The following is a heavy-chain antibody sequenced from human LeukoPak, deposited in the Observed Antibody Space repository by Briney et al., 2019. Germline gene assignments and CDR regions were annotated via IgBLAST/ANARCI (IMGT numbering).Heavy chain of an antibody. D-gene: IGHD3-22*01. CDR2: IYYSGST. CDR3: ARSDSSGYWPRAWFDP. J-gene: IGHJ5*02. V-gene: IGHV4-59*01. CDR1: GGSISSYY. Sequence: PSETLSLTCTVSGGSISSYYWSWIRQPPGKGLEWIGYIYYSGSTNYNPSLKSRVTISVDTSKNQFSLKLSSVTAADTAVYYCARSDSSGYWPRAWFDPWGQGTLVTVSS.